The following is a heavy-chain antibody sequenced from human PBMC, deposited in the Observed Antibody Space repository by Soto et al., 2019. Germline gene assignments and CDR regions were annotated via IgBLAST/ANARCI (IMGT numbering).Heavy chain of an antibody. J-gene: IGHJ4*02. CDR3: AANWNFGLNF. CDR1: GFDFSDFH. CDR2: ISSSLGHT. D-gene: IGHD1-1*01. Sequence: PVGSLRLSCVASGFDFSDFHISRVRQAPGKGLEWISYISSSLGHTDYAESVKGRFTISRDNAKSSVFLEMSDLRSDDTAVYYCAANWNFGLNFWGQGTLVTVSS. V-gene: IGHV3-11*03.